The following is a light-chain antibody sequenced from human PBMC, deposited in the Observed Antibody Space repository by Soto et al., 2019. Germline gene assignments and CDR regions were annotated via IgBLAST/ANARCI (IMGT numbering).Light chain of an antibody. J-gene: IGKJ2*01. CDR3: HQYENSPDT. CDR2: DAS. CDR1: QSISSSS. Sequence: EIVLTQSPGTLSLSPGDRATLSCRASQSISSSSLAWYQQKPGQAPRLLIYDASNRATGIPDRFSGSGSGTDFTLTINRLEPEDFAVYSCHQYENSPDTFGQGTKLEIK. V-gene: IGKV3-20*01.